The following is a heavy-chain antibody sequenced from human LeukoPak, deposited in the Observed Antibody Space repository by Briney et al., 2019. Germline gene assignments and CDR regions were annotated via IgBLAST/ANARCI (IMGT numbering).Heavy chain of an antibody. CDR2: INDSGRT. D-gene: IGHD1-7*01. CDR1: GGSITGSGYY. J-gene: IGHJ6*03. CDR3: AGRWNYGRNYYIDV. Sequence: SETLSLTCTVSGGSITGSGYYWGLIRQTPGKGMEWIGEINDSGRTNYNPSLMSRVTVSVDTSKNQFSLRLTSVTATDTAVYYCAGRWNYGRNYYIDVWGKGAAVSVSS. V-gene: IGHV4-39*01.